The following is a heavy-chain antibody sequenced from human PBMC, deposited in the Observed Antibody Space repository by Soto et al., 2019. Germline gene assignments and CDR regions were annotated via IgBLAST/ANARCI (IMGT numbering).Heavy chain of an antibody. D-gene: IGHD5-12*01. CDR2: IYNSGTT. CDR1: GGSITRGGYY. V-gene: IGHV4-31*03. CDR3: ARDRGGGYSGYDGLDY. J-gene: IGHJ4*02. Sequence: SETLSLTCTVSGGSITRGGYYWSWIRQHPGKGLEWIGYIYNSGTTYYNPSLKSRVTISVDTSQNQFSLKLTSVTAADTAVYYCARDRGGGYSGYDGLDYWGQGTLVTVS.